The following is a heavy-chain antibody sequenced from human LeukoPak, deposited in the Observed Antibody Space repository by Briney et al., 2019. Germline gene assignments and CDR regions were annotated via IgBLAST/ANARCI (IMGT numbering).Heavy chain of an antibody. V-gene: IGHV4-39*07. D-gene: IGHD6-13*01. CDR1: GGSISSSGYY. Sequence: PSETLSLTCTVSGGSISSSGYYWSWIRQPPGKGLEWIGEINHSGSTNYNPSLKSRVTISVDTSKNQFSLKLSSVTAADTAVYYCARGIYSSSWAFDYWGQGTLVTVSS. J-gene: IGHJ4*02. CDR3: ARGIYSSSWAFDY. CDR2: INHSGST.